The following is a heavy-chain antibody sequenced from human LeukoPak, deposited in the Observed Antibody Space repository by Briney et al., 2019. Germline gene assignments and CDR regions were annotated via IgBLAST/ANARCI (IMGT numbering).Heavy chain of an antibody. CDR2: IKGDGSHT. V-gene: IGHV3-74*01. D-gene: IGHD1-26*01. CDR3: VRDWDHFDFDS. J-gene: IGHJ5*01. CDR1: GFTFRDYW. Sequence: PGGSLRLSCAASGFTFRDYWMHWIRQAPGKGLVWVSRIKGDGSHTIYAGSVKGRFTISRDNAKNTLYLQMKSLRVEDTALYYCVRDWDHFDFDSWGQGTLVTVSS.